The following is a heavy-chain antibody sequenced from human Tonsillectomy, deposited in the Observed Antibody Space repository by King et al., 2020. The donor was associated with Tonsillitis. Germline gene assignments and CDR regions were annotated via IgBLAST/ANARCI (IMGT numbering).Heavy chain of an antibody. V-gene: IGHV4-30-2*01. Sequence: LQLQESGSGLVKPSQTLSLTCAVSGGSISSGGYSWSWIRQPPGKGLEWIGYIYHSGSTYYNPSLKSRVTISVDRSKNQFSLKLSSVTAADTAVYYCARGTLTTFFDYWGKGTLVTVSS. CDR2: IYHSGST. CDR1: GGSISSGGYS. J-gene: IGHJ4*02. CDR3: ARGTLTTFFDY. D-gene: IGHD4-11*01.